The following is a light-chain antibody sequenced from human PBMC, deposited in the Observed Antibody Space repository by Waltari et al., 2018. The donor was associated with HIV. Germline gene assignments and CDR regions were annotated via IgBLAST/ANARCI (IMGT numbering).Light chain of an antibody. J-gene: IGLJ2*01. CDR3: AAWDTSLSGSVV. Sequence: QSVLTQPPSASGTPGQRVTISCSGSSSNIGSNYVYWYHQLPGTAPKLLIYRNNHRPSGVPDRFSGSKSGTSASLAISGLRSEDEADYYCAAWDTSLSGSVVFGGGTKLTVL. CDR1: SSNIGSNY. CDR2: RNN. V-gene: IGLV1-47*01.